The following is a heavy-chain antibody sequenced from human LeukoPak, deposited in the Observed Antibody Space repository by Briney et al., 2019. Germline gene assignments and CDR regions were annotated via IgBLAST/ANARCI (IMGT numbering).Heavy chain of an antibody. J-gene: IGHJ4*02. CDR1: GFTFDDYA. CDR2: ISWNSGSI. D-gene: IGHD2-2*01. V-gene: IGHV3-9*01. Sequence: GGSLRLSCAASGFTFDDYAMHWARQAPGKGLEWVSGISWNSGSIGYADSVKGRFTISRDNAKNSLYLQMNSLRAEDTALYYCAKGPRYQLHYPGGFDYWGQGTLVTVSS. CDR3: AKGPRYQLHYPGGFDY.